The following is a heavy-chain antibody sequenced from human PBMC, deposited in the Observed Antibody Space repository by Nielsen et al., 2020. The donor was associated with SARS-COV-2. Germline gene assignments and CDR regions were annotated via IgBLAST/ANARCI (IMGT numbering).Heavy chain of an antibody. CDR2: ISWNSGSI. CDR1: GCTFSDHG. J-gene: IGHJ4*02. Sequence: GGSLRLSCAASGCTFSDHGMHWVRQAPGKGLEWVSGISWNSGSIGYADSVKGRFTISRDNAKNSLYLQMNSLRAEDTALYYCATAGPILNYWGQGTLVTVSS. CDR3: ATAGPILNY. V-gene: IGHV3-9*01. D-gene: IGHD3-9*01.